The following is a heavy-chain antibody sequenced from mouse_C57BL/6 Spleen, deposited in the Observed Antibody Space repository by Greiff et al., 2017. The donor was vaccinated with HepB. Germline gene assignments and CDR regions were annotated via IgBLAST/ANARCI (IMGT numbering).Heavy chain of an antibody. D-gene: IGHD1-1*01. Sequence: SGAELVRPGASVTLSCKASGYTFTDYEMHWVKQTPVHGLEWIGAIDPETGGTAYNQKFKGKAILTADKSSSTAYMELRSLTSEDSAVYYCTRGTTENYYAMDYWGQGTSVTVSS. CDR1: GYTFTDYE. V-gene: IGHV1-15*01. J-gene: IGHJ4*01. CDR2: IDPETGGT. CDR3: TRGTTENYYAMDY.